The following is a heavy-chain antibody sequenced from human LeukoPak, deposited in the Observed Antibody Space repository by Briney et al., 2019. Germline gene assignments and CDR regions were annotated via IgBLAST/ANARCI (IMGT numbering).Heavy chain of an antibody. CDR2: IKKDGSEK. CDR1: GFTFSSFA. J-gene: IGHJ2*01. D-gene: IGHD1-1*01. CDR3: ARAWTDYWSLIRFFDL. Sequence: GGSLRLSCAASGFTFSSFAMNWVRQAPGKGLEWVANIKKDGSEKYYVDSVKGRFTISRDNAKSSLYLEMHSLRVEDTAVYYCARAWTDYWSLIRFFDLWGRGTLVTVSS. V-gene: IGHV3-7*01.